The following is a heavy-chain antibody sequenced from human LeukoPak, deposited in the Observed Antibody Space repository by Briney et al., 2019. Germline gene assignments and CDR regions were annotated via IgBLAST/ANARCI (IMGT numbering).Heavy chain of an antibody. D-gene: IGHD3-10*01. J-gene: IGHJ4*02. CDR1: GFTFSNAW. CDR2: IKSKTDGGTT. Sequence: GSLRLSCAASGFTFSNAWMSWVRQAPGKGLEWVGRIKSKTDGGTTDYAAPVKGRFTISRDDSKSTLYLQMNSLKTEDTAVYYCTTVGSITMVRGVITLFDYWGQGTLVTVSS. V-gene: IGHV3-15*01. CDR3: TTVGSITMVRGVITLFDY.